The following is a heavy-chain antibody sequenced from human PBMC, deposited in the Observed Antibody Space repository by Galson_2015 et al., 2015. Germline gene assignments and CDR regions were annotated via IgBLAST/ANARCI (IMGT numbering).Heavy chain of an antibody. V-gene: IGHV4-34*01. CDR2: ITHTGST. Sequence: TLSLTCNLSGGSFSGHYWAWIRQSPGQGLAWIGEITHTGSTNYDPSLNDRVTMSIDASKMQFSLSLTSLTAADTAIYFCARGSPQADDAFDVWGQGIRVAVSS. CDR1: GGSFSGHY. D-gene: IGHD6-19*01. CDR3: ARGSPQADDAFDV. J-gene: IGHJ3*01.